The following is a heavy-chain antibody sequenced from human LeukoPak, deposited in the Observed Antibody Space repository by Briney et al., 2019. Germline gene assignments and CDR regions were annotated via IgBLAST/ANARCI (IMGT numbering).Heavy chain of an antibody. Sequence: PGGSLRLSCAASGFTFSTYAMNWVRQAPGEGLKWVSCITGDSAYIYYADSVKGRFTISRDNAKNSLYLQMNSLRAEDTAVYYCARYGVSSSTSYIEFWGQGTLVTVSS. CDR1: GFTFSTYA. J-gene: IGHJ4*02. V-gene: IGHV3-21*01. D-gene: IGHD2-2*01. CDR2: ITGDSAYI. CDR3: ARYGVSSSTSYIEF.